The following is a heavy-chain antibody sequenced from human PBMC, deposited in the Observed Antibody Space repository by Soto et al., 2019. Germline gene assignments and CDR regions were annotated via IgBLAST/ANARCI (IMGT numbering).Heavy chain of an antibody. CDR1: GGTFSTDA. D-gene: IGHD6-19*01. CDR2: IIPMFGTP. Sequence: QVQLVQSGAEVRKPGSSVKVSCKASGGTFSTDAISWVRQAPGQGLEWMGGIIPMFGTPNYAQKFQGKVTIAADKSTSTVYMELSSLRSEDTAVYFCARGLRYSSGWDFDYWGQGTLVTVSP. CDR3: ARGLRYSSGWDFDY. V-gene: IGHV1-69*06. J-gene: IGHJ4*02.